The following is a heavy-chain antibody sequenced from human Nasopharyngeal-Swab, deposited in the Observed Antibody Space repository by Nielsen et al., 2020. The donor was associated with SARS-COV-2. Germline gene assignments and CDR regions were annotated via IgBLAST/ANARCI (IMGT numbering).Heavy chain of an antibody. CDR3: AREGTTYYYDSSGYYSEYYFDY. CDR2: IYSGGST. V-gene: IGHV3-53*01. J-gene: IGHJ4*02. Sequence: VRQMPGKGLEWVSVIYSGGSTYYADSVKGRFTISGDNSKNTLYLQMNSLRAEDTAVYYCAREGTTYYYDSSGYYSEYYFDYWGQGTLVTVSS. D-gene: IGHD3-22*01.